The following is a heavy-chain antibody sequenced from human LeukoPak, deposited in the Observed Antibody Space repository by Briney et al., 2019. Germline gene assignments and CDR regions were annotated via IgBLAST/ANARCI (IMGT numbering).Heavy chain of an antibody. V-gene: IGHV4-61*01. D-gene: IGHD2-15*01. Sequence: SETLSHTCTVSGGSVSSGSYYWSWIRQPPGKGLEWIGYIYYSGSTNYNPSLKSRVTISVDTSKNQFSLKLSSVTAADTAVYYCARGFRMVDYWGQGTLVTVSS. J-gene: IGHJ4*02. CDR1: GGSVSSGSYY. CDR2: IYYSGST. CDR3: ARGFRMVDY.